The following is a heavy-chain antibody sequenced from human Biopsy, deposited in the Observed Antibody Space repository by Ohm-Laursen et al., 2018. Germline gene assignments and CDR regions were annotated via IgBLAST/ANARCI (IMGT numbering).Heavy chain of an antibody. D-gene: IGHD2-8*01. V-gene: IGHV3-11*04. Sequence: SLRLSCTASGFTFSDYYMSWIRQAPGKGLEWLSYISGSGTTIFYADSVKGRFTVSRDNGKNSVYLQMNSLRVEDTAVYYCARDGEAKYCKHGVCPSDFWGQGTLVTVSS. CDR2: ISGSGTTI. J-gene: IGHJ4*02. CDR1: GFTFSDYY. CDR3: ARDGEAKYCKHGVCPSDF.